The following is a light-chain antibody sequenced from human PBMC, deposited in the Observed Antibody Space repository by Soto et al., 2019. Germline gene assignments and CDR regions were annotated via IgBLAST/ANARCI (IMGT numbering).Light chain of an antibody. CDR2: GAA. Sequence: EIVMTQSPATLSVSPGERVTLSCRASQSVFSSLAWYQQKPGHAPRLLIYGAATGATGIPARFSGSGSGTEFTLTISSLQSEDFAVYSCQQYHSWPAFGRGTKVEIK. CDR1: QSVFSS. J-gene: IGKJ4*02. CDR3: QQYHSWPA. V-gene: IGKV3-15*01.